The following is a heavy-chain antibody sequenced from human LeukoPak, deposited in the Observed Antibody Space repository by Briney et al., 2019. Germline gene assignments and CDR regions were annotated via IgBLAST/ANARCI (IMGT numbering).Heavy chain of an antibody. CDR3: ARDKYSSSWSPPMDV. D-gene: IGHD6-13*01. J-gene: IGHJ6*02. CDR2: ISGSGGST. CDR1: GFTFSSYA. Sequence: GGSLRLSCAASGFTFSSYAMSWVRQAPGKGLEWVSAISGSGGSTYYADSVKGRFTISRDNAKNSLYLQMNSLRAEDTAVYYCARDKYSSSWSPPMDVWGQGTTVTVSS. V-gene: IGHV3-23*01.